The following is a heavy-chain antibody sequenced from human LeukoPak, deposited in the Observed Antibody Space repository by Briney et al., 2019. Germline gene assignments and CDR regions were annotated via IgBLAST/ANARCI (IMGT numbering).Heavy chain of an antibody. CDR3: ARHGRSSDWYAAFDL. V-gene: IGHV4-59*08. CDR1: GGSISSSY. Sequence: PSETLSLTCTVSGGSISSSYWSWIRQPPGKGPEWIAFGCYDGTTKYNPSLKSRVTVSIDTSKKQFSLTLSSVTAADTAMYYCARHGRSSDWYAAFDLWGQGTMVTVSS. CDR2: GCYDGTT. D-gene: IGHD6-19*01. J-gene: IGHJ3*01.